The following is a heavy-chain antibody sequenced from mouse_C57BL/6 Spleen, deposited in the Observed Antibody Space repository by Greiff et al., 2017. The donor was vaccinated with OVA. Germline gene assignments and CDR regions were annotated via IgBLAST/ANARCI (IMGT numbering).Heavy chain of an antibody. V-gene: IGHV1-64*01. Sequence: VQLQQPGAELVKPGASVKLSCKASGYTFTSYWMHWVKQRPGQGLEWIGMIHPNSGSTNYNEKFKSKATLTVDKSSSTAYMQLSSLTSEDSAVYYCARVGDHGGFAYWGQGTLVTVSA. CDR1: GYTFTSYW. CDR2: IHPNSGST. CDR3: ARVGDHGGFAY. J-gene: IGHJ3*01.